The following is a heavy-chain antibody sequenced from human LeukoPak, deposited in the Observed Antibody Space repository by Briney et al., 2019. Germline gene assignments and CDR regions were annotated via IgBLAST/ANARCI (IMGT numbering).Heavy chain of an antibody. CDR1: GFTVSSNY. CDR3: ARATRGSYDY. J-gene: IGHJ4*02. V-gene: IGHV3-48*01. Sequence: GGSLRLSCAASGFTVSSNYMSWVRQAPGKGLEWVSFTGDSRGSVDYADFVKGRFTVSRDNGQNLVYLQMNSLRVEDTAVYYCARATRGSYDYWGQGTLVTVSS. CDR2: TGDSRGSV. D-gene: IGHD1-26*01.